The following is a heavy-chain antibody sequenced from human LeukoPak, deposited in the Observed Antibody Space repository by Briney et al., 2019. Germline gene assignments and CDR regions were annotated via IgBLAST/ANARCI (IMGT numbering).Heavy chain of an antibody. Sequence: PSETLSLTCTVSGDSIGSGAHYYNWIRQHPGKGLEWIGYIYHTGTTSYNPSLKSRVTMSVDTSMNQVSLKLTSLTAADTAVYYCAASSGVTLGRFWGQGTLVTVSS. D-gene: IGHD3-16*01. CDR3: AASSGVTLGRF. J-gene: IGHJ4*02. CDR2: IYHTGTT. V-gene: IGHV4-31*03. CDR1: GDSIGSGAHY.